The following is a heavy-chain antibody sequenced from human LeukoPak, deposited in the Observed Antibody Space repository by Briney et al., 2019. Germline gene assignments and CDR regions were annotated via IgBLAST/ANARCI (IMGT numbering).Heavy chain of an antibody. CDR3: ARDYGGKFGY. V-gene: IGHV4-59*01. D-gene: IGHD4-23*01. CDR2: IYYSGST. Sequence: SETLSLTCTVSGGSISSFYWSWIRNPAGKGLEWIGYIYYSGSTKYNPFFKSRLTISVDTSKNQFSLRLSSVTAADTAVYYCARDYGGKFGYWGQGTLVTVSS. CDR1: GGSISSFY. J-gene: IGHJ4*02.